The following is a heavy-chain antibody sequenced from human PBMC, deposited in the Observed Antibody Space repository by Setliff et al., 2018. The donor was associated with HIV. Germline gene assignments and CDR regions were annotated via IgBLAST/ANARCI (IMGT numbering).Heavy chain of an antibody. CDR3: ARRGISGWQSHGFDI. CDR1: GYSFTTYW. CDR2: IHPGDSDT. Sequence: GASLKISCRGFGYSFTTYWIGWVRQVPGKGLEWMGIIHPGDSDTTYSPSFQGQVTISVDKSINTAYLQWSSLKASGTAMYYCARRGISGWQSHGFDIWGQGTMVTVSS. J-gene: IGHJ3*02. V-gene: IGHV5-51*01. D-gene: IGHD6-19*01.